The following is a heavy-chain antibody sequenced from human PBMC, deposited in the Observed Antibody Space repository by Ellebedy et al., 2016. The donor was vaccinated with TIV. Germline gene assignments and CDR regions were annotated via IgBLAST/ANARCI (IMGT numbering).Heavy chain of an antibody. CDR1: GFTFSDHF. J-gene: IGHJ4*02. CDR3: AKLARQLDY. CDR2: IRRKTNAYST. Sequence: GESLKISXAASGFTFSDHFMDWVRQAPGRGLEWVARIRRKTNAYSTEYAASVKGRFTISRDDSLNFLYLHMNSLRAEDTAVYYCAKLARQLDYWGQGTLVTVSS. V-gene: IGHV3-72*01. D-gene: IGHD1-7*01.